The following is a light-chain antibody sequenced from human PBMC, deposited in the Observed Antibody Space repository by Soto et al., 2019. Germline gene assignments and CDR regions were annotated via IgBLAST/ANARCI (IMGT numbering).Light chain of an antibody. J-gene: IGLJ3*02. CDR1: NSNLGSNT. CDR3: VAWDDSLSGWV. V-gene: IGLV1-44*01. Sequence: HSVLTQPSSASGTPGQTVTISCSGSNSNLGSNTANWLQQFPATAPKVLIYYSNRRPSGVPDRFSGSRSGTSTSLTISGLQSEDEADYYCVAWDDSLSGWVFGGGTKLTVL. CDR2: YSN.